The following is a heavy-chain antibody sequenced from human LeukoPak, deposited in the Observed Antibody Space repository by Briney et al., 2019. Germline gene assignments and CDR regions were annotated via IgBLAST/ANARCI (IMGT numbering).Heavy chain of an antibody. J-gene: IGHJ4*02. CDR3: ARERAIFGGCDY. CDR2: INPNSGGT. Sequence: ASVKVSCKASGYTFTGYYMHWVRQAPGQGLEWMGWINPNSGGTNYAQKFQGRVTMTRDTSISTAYMELSRLRSDDTAVYYCARERAIFGGCDYWGQGTLVTVSS. V-gene: IGHV1-2*02. D-gene: IGHD3-10*02. CDR1: GYTFTGYY.